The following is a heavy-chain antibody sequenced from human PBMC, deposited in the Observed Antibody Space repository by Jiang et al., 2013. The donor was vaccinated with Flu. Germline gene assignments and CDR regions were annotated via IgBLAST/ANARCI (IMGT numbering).Heavy chain of an antibody. CDR3: ARTVWQQLPYYYYGMDV. D-gene: IGHD6-13*01. V-gene: IGHV4-34*01. J-gene: IGHJ6*04. Sequence: GLVKPSETLSLTCAVYGGSFSGYYWSWIRQPPGKGLEWIGEINHSGSTNYNPSLKSRVTISVDTSENQFSLKLSSVTAADTAVYYCARTVWQQLPYYYYGMDVWGKGTTVTVSS. CDR1: GGSFSGYY. CDR2: INHSGST.